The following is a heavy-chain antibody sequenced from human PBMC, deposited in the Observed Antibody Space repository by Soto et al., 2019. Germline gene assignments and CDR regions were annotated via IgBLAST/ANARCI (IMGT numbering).Heavy chain of an antibody. CDR2: IYYSGST. CDR3: ARYFWSGYPGDAWFDP. J-gene: IGHJ5*02. V-gene: IGHV4-59*01. CDR1: GGSISSYY. Sequence: SETLSLTCTVSGGSISSYYWSWIRQPPGKGLEWIGYIYYSGSTNYNPSLKSRVTISVDTSKNQFSLKLSSVTAADTAVYYCARYFWSGYPGDAWFDPWGQGTLVTVSS. D-gene: IGHD3-3*01.